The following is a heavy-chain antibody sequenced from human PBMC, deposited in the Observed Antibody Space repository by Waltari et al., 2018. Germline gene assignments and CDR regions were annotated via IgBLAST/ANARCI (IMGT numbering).Heavy chain of an antibody. CDR1: GSISSYY. Sequence: GSISSYYWNWFRQPPGKGLEWLGYIYYSGTTNYNPSLKSRVTISVDTSKNQVSLQLRSVTAADTAVYYCAREIYGGNSRPFDYWGQGMLVTVSS. J-gene: IGHJ4*02. V-gene: IGHV4-59*01. D-gene: IGHD4-17*01. CDR3: AREIYGGNSRPFDY. CDR2: IYYSGTT.